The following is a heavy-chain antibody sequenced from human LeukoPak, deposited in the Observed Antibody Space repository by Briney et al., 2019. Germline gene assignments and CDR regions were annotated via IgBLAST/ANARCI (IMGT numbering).Heavy chain of an antibody. Sequence: GASVKVSCKASGYTFTSYGISWVRQAPGQGLEWMGWISAYNGNTNYAQKLQGRVTMTTDTSTSTAYMELRSLRSDDTAVYHCARFEGGQLGDAFDIWGQGTMVTVSS. J-gene: IGHJ3*02. CDR2: ISAYNGNT. V-gene: IGHV1-18*01. CDR3: ARFEGGQLGDAFDI. CDR1: GYTFTSYG. D-gene: IGHD6-6*01.